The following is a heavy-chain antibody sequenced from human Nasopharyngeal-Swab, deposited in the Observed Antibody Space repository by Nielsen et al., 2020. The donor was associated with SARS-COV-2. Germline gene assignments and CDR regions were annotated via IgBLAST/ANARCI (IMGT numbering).Heavy chain of an antibody. CDR2: MNPNSGNT. Sequence: ASVKVSCKASGYTFTFYDINWVRQATGQGLEWMGWMNPNSGNTGYAQKFQGRATMTRTTSISTAYMELSSLRSEDTAVYYCARGRRGLVDSATNEFDYWGQGTLVTVSS. J-gene: IGHJ4*02. D-gene: IGHD5-18*01. CDR1: GYTFTFYD. V-gene: IGHV1-8*01. CDR3: ARGRRGLVDSATNEFDY.